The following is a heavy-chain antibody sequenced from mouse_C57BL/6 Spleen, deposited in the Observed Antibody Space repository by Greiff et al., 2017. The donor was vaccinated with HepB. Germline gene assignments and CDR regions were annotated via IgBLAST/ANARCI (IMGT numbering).Heavy chain of an antibody. D-gene: IGHD2-3*01. CDR2: INYDGSST. J-gene: IGHJ4*01. Sequence: EVQLVESEGGLVQPGRSMKLSCTASGFTFSDYYMAWVRQVPEKGLEWVANINYDGSSTYYLDSLKSRFIISRDNAKNILYLQMSSLKSEDTATYYCARIYDGYSYYAMDYWGQGTSVTVSS. CDR3: ARIYDGYSYYAMDY. CDR1: GFTFSDYY. V-gene: IGHV5-16*01.